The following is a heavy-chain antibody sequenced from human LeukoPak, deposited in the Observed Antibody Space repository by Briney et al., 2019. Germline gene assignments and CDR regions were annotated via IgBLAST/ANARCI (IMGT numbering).Heavy chain of an antibody. CDR1: GYSISSGYY. CDR3: ARDRYRAYYMDV. D-gene: IGHD3-9*01. CDR2: IYHSGST. Sequence: PSETLSLTCTVSGYSISSGYYWGWIRQPPGKGLEWIGSIYHSGSTYYNPSLKSRVTISVDTSKNQFSLKLSSVTAADTAVYYCARDRYRAYYMDVWGKGTTITVSS. V-gene: IGHV4-38-2*02. J-gene: IGHJ6*03.